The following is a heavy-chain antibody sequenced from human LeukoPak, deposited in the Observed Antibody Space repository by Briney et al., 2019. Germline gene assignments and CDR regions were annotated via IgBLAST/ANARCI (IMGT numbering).Heavy chain of an antibody. D-gene: IGHD3-22*01. Sequence: SETLSLTCTVSGGSISSYYWSWIRQPPGRGLEWVGYVYYSGSTDYNPSLKSRVTISVDTSKNQFSLKLRSATAADTAVYYCARDLRESSGYLGYWGQGTLVTVSS. CDR1: GGSISSYY. V-gene: IGHV4-59*01. CDR2: VYYSGST. CDR3: ARDLRESSGYLGY. J-gene: IGHJ4*02.